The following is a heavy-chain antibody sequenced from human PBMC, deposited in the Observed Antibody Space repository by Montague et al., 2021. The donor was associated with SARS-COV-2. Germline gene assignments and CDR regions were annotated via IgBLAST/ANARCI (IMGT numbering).Heavy chain of an antibody. CDR2: IYHCGSTDT. CDR1: AASISSNY. J-gene: IGHJ4*02. D-gene: IGHD5-18*01. Sequence: SETLSLTCTVSAASISSNYFNWIRQPPGKGLEWIGYIYHCGSTDTNYNRSLKSRVTISVDTSKSQFTLSLISVTAADTAVYYCARGGGYSSSPFDFWGQGSLVSVSS. CDR3: ARGGGYSSSPFDF. V-gene: IGHV4-59*01.